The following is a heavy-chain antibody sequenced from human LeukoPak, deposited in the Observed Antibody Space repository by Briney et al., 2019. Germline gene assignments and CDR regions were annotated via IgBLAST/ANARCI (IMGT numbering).Heavy chain of an antibody. Sequence: ASVKVSCKASGGTFSSYAISWVRQAPGQGLEWMGWINPNSGGTNYAQKFQGRVTMTRDTSISTAYMELSRLRSDDTAVYYCARVKSRLELGYWGQGTLVTVSS. CDR3: ARVKSRLELGY. CDR2: INPNSGGT. CDR1: GGTFSSYA. V-gene: IGHV1-2*02. D-gene: IGHD1-7*01. J-gene: IGHJ4*02.